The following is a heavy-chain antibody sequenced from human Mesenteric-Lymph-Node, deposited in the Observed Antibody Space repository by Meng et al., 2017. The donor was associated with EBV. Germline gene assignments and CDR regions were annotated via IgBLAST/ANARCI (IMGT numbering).Heavy chain of an antibody. CDR2: IHYSGST. CDR1: GGSVTSGSYY. V-gene: IGHV4-61*01. D-gene: IGHD1-1*01. J-gene: IGHJ4*02. CDR3: ARGRRGVQYFDF. Sequence: GPREELGAGLVKPSETLSLTCTVCGGSVTSGSYYWNWSRQPPGKRLEWIGYIHYSGSTNYNPSLKSQITISVDTSKNQLSLRVSHVTAADTAVYYCARGRRGVQYFDFWGQGALVTVSS.